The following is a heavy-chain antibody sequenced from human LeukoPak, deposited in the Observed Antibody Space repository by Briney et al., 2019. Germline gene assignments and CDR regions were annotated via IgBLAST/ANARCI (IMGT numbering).Heavy chain of an antibody. Sequence: GGSLRLSCAASGFTFDEYAMHWLRQAPGKGLEWVAGLNWNSGTRGYADSVEGRFTISRDNAKNSLYLQMNSLRAEDTALYYCAREWGSGYYIDYWGQGTLVTVSS. CDR1: GFTFDEYA. V-gene: IGHV3-9*01. CDR2: LNWNSGTR. CDR3: AREWGSGYYIDY. D-gene: IGHD3-3*01. J-gene: IGHJ4*02.